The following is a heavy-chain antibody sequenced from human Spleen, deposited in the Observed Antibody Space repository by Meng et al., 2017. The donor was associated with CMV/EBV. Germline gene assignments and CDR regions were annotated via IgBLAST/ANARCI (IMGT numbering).Heavy chain of an antibody. J-gene: IGHJ4*02. Sequence: HVHVQESGPGLVTPSQTLSLTCTVSGGSISSDDYYWSWIRQPPGKGLECIGYIYNSGSTYYNPSLKSRVIISVDTSKNQFSLKLSSVTAADTAVYYCGSWRGGNYYDYWGQGTLVTVSS. CDR1: GGSISSDDYY. V-gene: IGHV4-30-4*08. CDR2: IYNSGST. CDR3: GSWRGGNYYDY. D-gene: IGHD3-16*01.